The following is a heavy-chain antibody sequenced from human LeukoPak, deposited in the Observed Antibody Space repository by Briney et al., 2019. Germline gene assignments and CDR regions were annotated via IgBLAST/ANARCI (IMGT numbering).Heavy chain of an antibody. Sequence: PGGSLRLSCAASGFTFSSYAMSWVRQAPGKGLEWVSAISGSGGSTYYADSVKGRFAISRDNSKNTLYLQMNSLRAEDTAVYYCAKSRVVIRGAFDYWGQGTLVTVSS. CDR1: GFTFSSYA. V-gene: IGHV3-23*01. D-gene: IGHD3-3*01. CDR2: ISGSGGST. CDR3: AKSRVVIRGAFDY. J-gene: IGHJ4*02.